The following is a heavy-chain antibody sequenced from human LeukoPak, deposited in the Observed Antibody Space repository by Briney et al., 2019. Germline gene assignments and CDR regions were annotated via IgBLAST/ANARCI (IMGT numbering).Heavy chain of an antibody. Sequence: SETLSLTCAVYGGSFSGYYWSWIRQPPGKGLEWIGEIKHSGSTNYNPSLKSRVTISVDTSKNQFSLKLSSVTAADTAVYYCARGTSISYSSSWYVVYYGMDVWGQGTTVTVSS. J-gene: IGHJ6*02. D-gene: IGHD6-13*01. CDR2: IKHSGST. V-gene: IGHV4-34*01. CDR3: ARGTSISYSSSWYVVYYGMDV. CDR1: GGSFSGYY.